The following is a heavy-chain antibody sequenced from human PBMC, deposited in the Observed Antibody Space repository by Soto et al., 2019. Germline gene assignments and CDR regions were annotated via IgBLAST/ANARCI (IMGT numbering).Heavy chain of an antibody. D-gene: IGHD3-10*01. CDR3: ARSYGSGSRPFDY. CDR1: GGTFNSYT. CDR2: IIPMLSMS. Sequence: QVQLVQSGAEVKKSGSSVRVSCKASGGTFNSYTLSWVRQAPGQRLEWMGRIIPMLSMSTYAQKFQGRVSIIADRYTNTVYLDLSSLRSDDTAIYYCARSYGSGSRPFDYWGQGTLVTVSS. V-gene: IGHV1-69*02. J-gene: IGHJ4*02.